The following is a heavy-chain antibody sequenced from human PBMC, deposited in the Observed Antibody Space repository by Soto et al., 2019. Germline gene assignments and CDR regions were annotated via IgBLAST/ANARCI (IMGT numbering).Heavy chain of an antibody. D-gene: IGHD2-2*01. V-gene: IGHV1-2*04. CDR1: GYTFTGYY. CDR3: ARGSSATVPATDYYYYGMDV. Sequence: QVQLVQSGAEVKKPGASVKVSCKASGYTFTGYYMHWVRQAPGQGLEWMGWINPNSGGTNYAQKFQGWGTMTRETSISTAYMELSRLRSDDTAVYYCARGSSATVPATDYYYYGMDVWGQGTTVTVSS. J-gene: IGHJ6*02. CDR2: INPNSGGT.